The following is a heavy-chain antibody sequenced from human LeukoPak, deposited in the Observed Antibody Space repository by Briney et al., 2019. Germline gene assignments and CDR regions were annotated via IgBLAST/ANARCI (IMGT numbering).Heavy chain of an antibody. CDR1: GFTFSSYN. J-gene: IGHJ4*02. Sequence: GGSLRLSCAASGFTFSSYNMNWVRQAPGKGLEWVSSISSSSDYIYYADSVKGRFTISRDNAKNSLYLQMNSLRAEDTAVYYCARGAHYDSSGYYGGADYWGQGTLVTVSS. CDR3: ARGAHYDSSGYYGGADY. CDR2: ISSSSDYI. V-gene: IGHV3-21*01. D-gene: IGHD3-22*01.